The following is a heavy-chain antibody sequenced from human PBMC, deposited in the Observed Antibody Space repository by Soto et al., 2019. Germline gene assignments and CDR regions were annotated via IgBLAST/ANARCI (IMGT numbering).Heavy chain of an antibody. Sequence: VQLVESGGGLVQPGGSLRLSCAASGFTVSSNYMSCVRQAPGKGLEWVSVIYNDGSVGSTYYADSVKGRFTISRDKSKNTLFLQMNSLRAEDTAVYYCARDDGHCSGGSCYGVPMDFWGKGTTVTVSS. V-gene: IGHV3-66*01. CDR2: IYNDGSVGST. D-gene: IGHD2-15*01. CDR3: ARDDGHCSGGSCYGVPMDF. CDR1: GFTVSSNY. J-gene: IGHJ6*03.